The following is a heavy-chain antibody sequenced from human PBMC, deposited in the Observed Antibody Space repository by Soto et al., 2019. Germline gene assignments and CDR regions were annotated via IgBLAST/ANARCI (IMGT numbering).Heavy chain of an antibody. J-gene: IGHJ3*01. Sequence: PGGSLRLSCEASGFSFSNYGMSWVRQAPGKGLEWVANIKQDVPAAWYVDSVTGRFSISRDNDRKSLYLQMNSLRLEDTAVYCCAGGYSHETSGPFSDVFDVWGRRSMVTVS. CDR2: IKQDVPAA. V-gene: IGHV3-7*04. CDR1: GFSFSNYG. D-gene: IGHD3-22*01. CDR3: AGGYSHETSGPFSDVFDV.